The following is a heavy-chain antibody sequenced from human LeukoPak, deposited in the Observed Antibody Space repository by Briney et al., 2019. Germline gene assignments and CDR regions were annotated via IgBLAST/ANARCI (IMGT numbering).Heavy chain of an antibody. CDR2: INHSGST. J-gene: IGHJ5*02. Sequence: GSLRLSCAASGFTFSSYEMNWVRQPPGKGLEWIGEINHSGSTNYNPSLKSRVTISVDTSKNQFSLKLSSVTAADTAVYYCARESNAGTTDNWFDPWGQGTLVTVSS. CDR1: GFTFSSYE. D-gene: IGHD1-1*01. CDR3: ARESNAGTTDNWFDP. V-gene: IGHV4-34*01.